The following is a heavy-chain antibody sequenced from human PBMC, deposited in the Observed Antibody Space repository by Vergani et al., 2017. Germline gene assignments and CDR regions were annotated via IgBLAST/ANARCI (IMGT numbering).Heavy chain of an antibody. D-gene: IGHD3-10*01. J-gene: IGHJ6*03. CDR1: GFTFSDHY. Sequence: EVQLVESGGGLVQPGGSLRLSCAASGFTFSDHYMDWVRQAPGKGLEWVGRTRNKANSYTTEYAASVKGRFIISRDDSKNSLYLQMNSLKTEDTAVYYCAGLWFGELSSPDYYYYMDVWGKGTTVTVSS. V-gene: IGHV3-72*01. CDR2: TRNKANSYTT. CDR3: AGLWFGELSSPDYYYYMDV.